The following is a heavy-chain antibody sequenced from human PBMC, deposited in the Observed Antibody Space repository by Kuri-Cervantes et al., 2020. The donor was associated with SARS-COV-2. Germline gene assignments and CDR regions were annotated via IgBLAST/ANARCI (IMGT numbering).Heavy chain of an antibody. CDR3: AKDSPGIAVAEAFDI. V-gene: IGHV3-23*01. D-gene: IGHD6-19*01. Sequence: GESLKISCAASGFTFSSYAMSWVRQAPGQGLEWVSAISGSGGSTYYADSVKGRFTISGDNSKNTLYLQMNSLRAEDTAVYYCAKDSPGIAVAEAFDIWGQGTMVTVSS. CDR2: ISGSGGST. J-gene: IGHJ3*02. CDR1: GFTFSSYA.